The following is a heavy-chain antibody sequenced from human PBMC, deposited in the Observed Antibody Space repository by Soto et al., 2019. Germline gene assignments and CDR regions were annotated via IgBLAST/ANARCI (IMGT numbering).Heavy chain of an antibody. CDR2: IYYSGST. CDR3: ARGVKYCSGGSCYSGWFDP. CDR1: GGSIRSGGYY. J-gene: IGHJ5*02. Sequence: SETLSLTCPVSGGSIRSGGYYWSWIRQHPGKGLEWIGYIYYSGSTYYNPSLKSRVTISVDTSRNQFSLKLSSVTAADTAVYYCARGVKYCSGGSCYSGWFDPWGQGTLVTVSS. V-gene: IGHV4-31*03. D-gene: IGHD2-15*01.